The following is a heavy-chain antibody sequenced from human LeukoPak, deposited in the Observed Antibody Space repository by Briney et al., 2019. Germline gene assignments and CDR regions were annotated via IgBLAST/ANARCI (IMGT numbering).Heavy chain of an antibody. D-gene: IGHD3-16*02. V-gene: IGHV3-48*04. CDR1: GFTFSSYS. Sequence: GGSLRLSCAASGFTFSSYSMNWVRQAPGKGLEWVSYISSSSSTIYYADSVKGRFTISRDNAKNSLYLQMNSLRAEDTAVYYCARDVVIPFYYFDYWGQGTLVTVSS. J-gene: IGHJ4*02. CDR2: ISSSSSTI. CDR3: ARDVVIPFYYFDY.